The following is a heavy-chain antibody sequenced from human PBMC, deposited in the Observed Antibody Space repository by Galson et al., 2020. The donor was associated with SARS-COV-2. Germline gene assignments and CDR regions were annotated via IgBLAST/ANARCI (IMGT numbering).Heavy chain of an antibody. D-gene: IGHD2-15*01. CDR3: ARQVVAKTYYFDY. CDR1: GYSISSGYY. V-gene: IGHV4-38-2*02. J-gene: IGHJ4*02. Sequence: SETLSLTCNVSGYSISSGYYWMWIRQSPERGLQWIANIHRCGSAYYNPSLKSRATRSVDTSKNQFSLRMTSMTAADTAVYYCARQVVAKTYYFDYWGQGLLVTVSS. CDR2: IHRCGSA.